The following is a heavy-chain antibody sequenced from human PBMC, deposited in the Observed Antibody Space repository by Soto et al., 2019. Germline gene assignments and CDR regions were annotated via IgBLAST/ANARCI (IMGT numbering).Heavy chain of an antibody. CDR3: ARALIRITMIVVVTPGYFDY. CDR2: ISAYNGNT. V-gene: IGHV1-18*04. D-gene: IGHD3-22*01. Sequence: GASVKISCKASGYTFPSYGISWVRQAPGQGLEWMGWISAYNGNTNYAQKLQGRVTMTTDTSTSTAYMELRSLRSDDTAVYYCARALIRITMIVVVTPGYFDYWGQGTLVTVSS. J-gene: IGHJ4*02. CDR1: GYTFPSYG.